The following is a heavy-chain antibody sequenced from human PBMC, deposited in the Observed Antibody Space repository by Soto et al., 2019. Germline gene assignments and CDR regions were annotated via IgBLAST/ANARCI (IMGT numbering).Heavy chain of an antibody. CDR1: GFTFSNAW. J-gene: IGHJ6*03. V-gene: IGHV3-15*01. CDR3: TTDTAQSYCSGGSCYHNYYYYYMDV. D-gene: IGHD2-15*01. Sequence: EGSLRLSCAASGFTFSNAWMSWVRQAPGKGLEWVGHIKSKTDGGTTDYAAPVKGRFTISRDDSKNTLYLQMNSLKTEDTAVYYCTTDTAQSYCSGGSCYHNYYYYYMDVWGKGTTVTVSS. CDR2: IKSKTDGGTT.